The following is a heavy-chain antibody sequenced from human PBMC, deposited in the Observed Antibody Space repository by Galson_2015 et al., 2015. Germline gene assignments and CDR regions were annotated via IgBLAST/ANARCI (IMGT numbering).Heavy chain of an antibody. J-gene: IGHJ3*02. V-gene: IGHV3-7*01. D-gene: IGHD3-10*01. CDR3: ARVCITMVRGAYDAFDI. Sequence: SLRLSCAASGFTFSSYWMSWVRQAPGKGLEWVANRKQDGSEKYYVDSVKGRFTISRDSAKNSLYLQMNSLRAEDTAVYYCARVCITMVRGAYDAFDIWGQGTMVTVSS. CDR2: RKQDGSEK. CDR1: GFTFSSYW.